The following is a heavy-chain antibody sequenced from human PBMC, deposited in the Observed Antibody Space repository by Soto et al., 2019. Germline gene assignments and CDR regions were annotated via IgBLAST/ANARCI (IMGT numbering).Heavy chain of an antibody. D-gene: IGHD1-1*01. V-gene: IGHV3-7*04. Sequence: PGGSLRLSCAASGFTFTSYWMSWVRQAPGKGLEWVAKIKQDGSEKYYVDSVKGRFTISRDNAKNSLYLQMNSLRAEDTAVYYCARVDAVSNAYYYYGMDVWGQGTTVTVSS. CDR1: GFTFTSYW. J-gene: IGHJ6*02. CDR2: IKQDGSEK. CDR3: ARVDAVSNAYYYYGMDV.